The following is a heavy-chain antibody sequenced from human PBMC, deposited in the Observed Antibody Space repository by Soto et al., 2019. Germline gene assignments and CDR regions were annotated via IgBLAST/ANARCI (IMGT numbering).Heavy chain of an antibody. V-gene: IGHV3-33*01. CDR3: ARGHQGGAGLNWFDH. CDR1: GFTFSSYG. D-gene: IGHD1-26*01. J-gene: IGHJ5*02. CDR2: IWYDGSNK. Sequence: QVQLVESGGGVVQPGRSLRLSCAASGFTFSSYGMHWVRQAPGKGLEWVAVIWYDGSNKYYADSVKGRFTISRDNSKNTMSLQMNSMRAEDTAVYYCARGHQGGAGLNWFDHWGQGTLVTVSS.